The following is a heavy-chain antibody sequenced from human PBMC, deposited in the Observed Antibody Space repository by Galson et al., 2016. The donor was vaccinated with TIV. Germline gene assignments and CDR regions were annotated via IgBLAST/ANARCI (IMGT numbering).Heavy chain of an antibody. V-gene: IGHV3-15*01. CDR1: GFTFTNAW. CDR3: STFTTTYYDTLTDHESDY. J-gene: IGHJ4*02. Sequence: SLRLSCAASGFTFTNAWMSWVRQAPGKGLEWVGRIRSEIDGGTTDYAAPVKGRFTISRDDSRNTLYLQIHSLKTADTALYFCSTFTTTYYDTLTDHESDYWGQGTLVTVSS. D-gene: IGHD3-9*01. CDR2: IRSEIDGGTT.